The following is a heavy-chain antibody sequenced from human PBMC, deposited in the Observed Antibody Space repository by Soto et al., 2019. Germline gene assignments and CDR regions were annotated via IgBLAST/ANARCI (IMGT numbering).Heavy chain of an antibody. CDR1: GGSISGYY. CDR3: YINGY. Sequence: SETLSLTCTVSGGSISGYYWSWIRQPPGKGLEWIGYMYNTGSTVYNPSFKSRVTISVDTSKNQFSLKLNSVTAADTAVYYCYINGYWGRGTLVTVSS. CDR2: MYNTGST. D-gene: IGHD2-8*01. V-gene: IGHV4-59*01. J-gene: IGHJ4*02.